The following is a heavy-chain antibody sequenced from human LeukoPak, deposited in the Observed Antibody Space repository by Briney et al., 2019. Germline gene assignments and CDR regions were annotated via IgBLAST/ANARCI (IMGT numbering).Heavy chain of an antibody. Sequence: GGSLRLSCAASGFTFSSYWMSWGRQAPGKGLEWVANIKQDGSEKYYVDSVKGRFTISRDNAKNSLYLQMNSLRAEDTAVYYCARAHGDYTFDYWGQGTLVTVSS. CDR2: IKQDGSEK. D-gene: IGHD4-17*01. CDR3: ARAHGDYTFDY. V-gene: IGHV3-7*04. CDR1: GFTFSSYW. J-gene: IGHJ4*02.